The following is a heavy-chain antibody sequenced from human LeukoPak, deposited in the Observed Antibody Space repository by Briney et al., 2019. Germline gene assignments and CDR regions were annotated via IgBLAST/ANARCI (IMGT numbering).Heavy chain of an antibody. CDR1: GFTFSSYA. Sequence: GGSLRLSCAASGFTFSSYAMSWVRQAPGKGLEWVPAISGSGGSTYYADSVKGRFTISRDNSKNTLYLQMNSLRAEDTAVYYCAKDRALAAYDFWSGYYDYDYWGQGTLVTVSS. CDR2: ISGSGGST. CDR3: AKDRALAAYDFWSGYYDYDY. V-gene: IGHV3-23*01. J-gene: IGHJ4*02. D-gene: IGHD3-3*01.